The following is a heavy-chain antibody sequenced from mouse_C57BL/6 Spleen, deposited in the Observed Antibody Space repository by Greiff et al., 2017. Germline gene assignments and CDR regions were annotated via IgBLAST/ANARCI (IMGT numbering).Heavy chain of an antibody. CDR3: ARHITTVFPFDY. CDR1: GYTFTDYY. Sequence: VQLKQSGPELVKPGASVKISCKASGYTFTDYYMNWVKQSHGKSLEWIGDINPNNGGTSYNQKFKGKATLTVDKSSSTAYMELRSLTSEDSAVYYCARHITTVFPFDYWGQGTTLTVSS. D-gene: IGHD1-1*01. V-gene: IGHV1-26*01. J-gene: IGHJ2*01. CDR2: INPNNGGT.